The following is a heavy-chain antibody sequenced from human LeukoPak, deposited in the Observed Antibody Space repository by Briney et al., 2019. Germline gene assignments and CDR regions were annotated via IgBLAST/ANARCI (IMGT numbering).Heavy chain of an antibody. Sequence: GGSLRLSCAASGFTFSSYEMNWVRQAPGKGLEWVSYISSSGSTIYYADSVKGRFTISRDNAKNSLYLQMNSLRAEDTAVYYCAREDNVPYSSSWFITGDYFDYWGQGTLVTVSS. CDR3: AREDNVPYSSSWFITGDYFDY. J-gene: IGHJ4*02. V-gene: IGHV3-48*03. D-gene: IGHD6-13*01. CDR2: ISSSGSTI. CDR1: GFTFSSYE.